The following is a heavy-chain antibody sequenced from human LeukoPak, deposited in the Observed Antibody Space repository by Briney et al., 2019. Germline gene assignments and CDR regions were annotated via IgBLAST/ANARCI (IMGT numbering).Heavy chain of an antibody. D-gene: IGHD1-1*01. V-gene: IGHV4-38-2*02. CDR3: ARDRGYNRNDVRWFDP. CDR2: IYHSGST. J-gene: IGHJ5*02. CDR1: GYSISSGYY. Sequence: PSETLSLTCAVSGYSISSGYYWGWIRQPPGKGLEWIGSIYHSGSTYYNPSLKSRVTISVDTSKNQFSLKLSSVTAADTAVYYWARDRGYNRNDVRWFDPWGQGTLVTVSS.